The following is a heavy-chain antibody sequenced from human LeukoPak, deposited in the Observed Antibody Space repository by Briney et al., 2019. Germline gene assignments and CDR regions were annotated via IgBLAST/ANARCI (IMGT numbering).Heavy chain of an antibody. J-gene: IGHJ4*02. Sequence: PGGSLRLSCAASGFTFSSYWMSWVRQAPGKGLEWVANIKQDGSEKYYVDSVKGRFTISRDNAKNSLYLQMNSLRAEDTAVYYCARDHGVLRYFDWLWAFDYWGQGTLVTVSS. CDR1: GFTFSSYW. CDR2: IKQDGSEK. CDR3: ARDHGVLRYFDWLWAFDY. V-gene: IGHV3-7*01. D-gene: IGHD3-9*01.